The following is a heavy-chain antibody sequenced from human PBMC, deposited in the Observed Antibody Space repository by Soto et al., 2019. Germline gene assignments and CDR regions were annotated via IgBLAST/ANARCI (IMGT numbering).Heavy chain of an antibody. D-gene: IGHD2-2*01. J-gene: IGHJ6*02. CDR2: ISWKSDSE. Sequence: EVLLLESGGGVVKPGVSLRLSCEASGFTFDDHAQHWVRQRPGGGLEWVAGISWKSDSEGYADSVKGRFSISRDNIQHSLHLQMNSLRPENPALYYGARDTGLYHDGMDVWGLGTRVTV. V-gene: IGHV3-9*01. CDR3: ARDTGLYHDGMDV. CDR1: GFTFDDHA.